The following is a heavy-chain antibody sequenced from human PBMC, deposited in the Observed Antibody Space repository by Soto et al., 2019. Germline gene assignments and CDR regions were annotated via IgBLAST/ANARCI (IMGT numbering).Heavy chain of an antibody. J-gene: IGHJ3*02. D-gene: IGHD6-13*01. CDR1: GFTFSSYS. V-gene: IGHV3-21*01. CDR2: ISSSSSYI. CDR3: ARDSSSSWPNAFDI. Sequence: GGSLRLSCAASGFTFSSYSMNWVRQAPGKGLEWVSSISSSSSYIYYAESVKGRFTISRDNAKNSLYLQMNSLRAEDTAVYYCARDSSSSWPNAFDIWGQGTMVTVSS.